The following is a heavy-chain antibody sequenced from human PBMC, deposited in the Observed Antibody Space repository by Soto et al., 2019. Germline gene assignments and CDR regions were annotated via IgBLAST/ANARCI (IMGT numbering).Heavy chain of an antibody. D-gene: IGHD6-6*01. CDR1: GYSFTSYR. Sequence: PGESLKISCKGSGYSFTSYRITWVRQMPGKGLEWMGRIDPSNSYTNYSPSFQGHVTISVDKSINTAYLQWSSLKASDTAMYYCARRYSSSSLPDYWGQGTLVPSPQ. V-gene: IGHV5-10-1*01. CDR3: ARRYSSSSLPDY. CDR2: IDPSNSYT. J-gene: IGHJ4*02.